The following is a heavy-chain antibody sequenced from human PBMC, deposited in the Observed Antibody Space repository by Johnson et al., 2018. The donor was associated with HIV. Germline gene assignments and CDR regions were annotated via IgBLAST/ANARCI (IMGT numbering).Heavy chain of an antibody. CDR3: AMAYNDAFDI. D-gene: IGHD5-24*01. Sequence: QVQLVESGGGLVQPGGSLRLSCAASGFTFSSYAMSWVRQAPGRGLEWVAVISYDGSNKYYADSVKGRFTISRDNSKNTLYLQMNSLRAEDTAVFYCAMAYNDAFDIWGQGTMVTVSS. V-gene: IGHV3-30-3*01. J-gene: IGHJ3*02. CDR1: GFTFSSYA. CDR2: ISYDGSNK.